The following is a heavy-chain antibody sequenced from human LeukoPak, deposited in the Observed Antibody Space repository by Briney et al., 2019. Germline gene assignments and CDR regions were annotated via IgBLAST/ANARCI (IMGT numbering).Heavy chain of an antibody. D-gene: IGHD3-22*01. J-gene: IGHJ4*02. CDR3: ARDAYYDSSGSHEDY. CDR1: GFTFSSYW. Sequence: GGSLRLSCAASGFTFSSYWMSWVRQAPGKGLEWVANIKQDGSEEYYVDSVKGRFTISRDNAKNSLYLQMNSLRAEDTAVYYCARDAYYDSSGSHEDYWGQGTLVTVSS. CDR2: IKQDGSEE. V-gene: IGHV3-7*03.